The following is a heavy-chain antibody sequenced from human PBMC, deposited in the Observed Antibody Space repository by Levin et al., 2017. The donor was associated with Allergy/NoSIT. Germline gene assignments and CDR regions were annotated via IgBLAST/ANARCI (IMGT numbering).Heavy chain of an antibody. J-gene: IGHJ4*02. CDR3: AREGFAYAHGYYFDY. CDR2: IWYDGSNK. V-gene: IGHV3-33*01. Sequence: GGSLRLSCAASGFTFSSYGMHWVRQAPGKGLEWVAVIWYDGSNKYYADSVKGRFTISRDNSKNTLYLQMNSLRAEDTAVYYCAREGFAYAHGYYFDYWGQGTLVTVSS. CDR1: GFTFSSYG. D-gene: IGHD3-10*01.